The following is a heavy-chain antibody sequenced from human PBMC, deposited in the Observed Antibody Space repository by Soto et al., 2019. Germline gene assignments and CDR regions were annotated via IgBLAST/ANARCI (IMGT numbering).Heavy chain of an antibody. D-gene: IGHD1-26*01. V-gene: IGHV1-3*01. J-gene: IGHJ4*02. CDR1: GYTFTSYA. CDR3: ARDVGAADY. CDR2: INAGNGNT. Sequence: QVQLVQSGAEVKKPGASVKVSCKASGYTFTSYALHWVRQAPGQRLEWMGWINAGNGNTKYSQTFQGRVTITRDTAASTAYMERSSLRSEDTAVYYWARDVGAADYWGQGTLVTVAS.